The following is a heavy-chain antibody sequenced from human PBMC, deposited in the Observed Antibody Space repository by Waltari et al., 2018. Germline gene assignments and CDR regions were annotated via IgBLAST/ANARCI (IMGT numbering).Heavy chain of an antibody. J-gene: IGHJ4*02. CDR3: ARGEPLAGRKIPFDS. CDR2: INPTSGGK. Sequence: QVQLVQSGAEVKKPGASVNVSCTTSAYTFTGNYLFWVGQAPGQGLEWMGWINPTSGGKRIAQKFQGRVTMTRDTSTTTAYLEVSELKSDDTAVYYCARGEPLAGRKIPFDSWGQGTLVTVSS. V-gene: IGHV1-2*02. CDR1: AYTFTGNY. D-gene: IGHD6-19*01.